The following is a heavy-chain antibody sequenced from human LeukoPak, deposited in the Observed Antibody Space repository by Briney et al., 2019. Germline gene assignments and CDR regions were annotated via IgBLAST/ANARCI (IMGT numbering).Heavy chain of an antibody. Sequence: SETLSLTCTVSGGSISSSSYYWGRIRQPPGKGLEWIGSIYYSGSTYYNPSLKSRVTISVDTSKNQFSLKLSSVTAADTAVYYCASRGAAADNYYYYYYMDVWGKGTTVTVSS. D-gene: IGHD6-13*01. J-gene: IGHJ6*03. V-gene: IGHV4-39*07. CDR1: GGSISSSSYY. CDR3: ASRGAAADNYYYYYYMDV. CDR2: IYYSGST.